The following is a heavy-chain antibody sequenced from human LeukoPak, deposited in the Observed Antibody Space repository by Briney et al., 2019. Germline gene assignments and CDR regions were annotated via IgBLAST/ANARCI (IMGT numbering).Heavy chain of an antibody. D-gene: IGHD3-22*01. CDR2: ISSSGSTI. CDR3: ARLSYSSGYYYGYYYYMDV. J-gene: IGHJ6*03. Sequence: PGGSLRLSCAASGFTFSDYYMSWIRQAPGKGLEWVSYISSSGSTIYYADSVKARFTISRDNAKNSLYLQMNSLRAEDTAVYYCARLSYSSGYYYGYYYYMDVRGKGTTVTISS. CDR1: GFTFSDYY. V-gene: IGHV3-11*01.